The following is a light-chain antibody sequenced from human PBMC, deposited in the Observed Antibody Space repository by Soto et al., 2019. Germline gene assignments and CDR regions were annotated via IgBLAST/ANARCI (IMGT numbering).Light chain of an antibody. Sequence: QSVLTQPASVSGSPGQSTTISCTGTSSDVGDYIYVSWYQQHPGKAPKLMLYEVNSRPSGVSNRCSGAKSGNTVSLTISGLQAEDEADYYCSSYTTTSTLVFGGGTQLTVL. CDR3: SSYTTTSTLV. CDR2: EVN. V-gene: IGLV2-14*01. J-gene: IGLJ2*01. CDR1: SSDVGDYIY.